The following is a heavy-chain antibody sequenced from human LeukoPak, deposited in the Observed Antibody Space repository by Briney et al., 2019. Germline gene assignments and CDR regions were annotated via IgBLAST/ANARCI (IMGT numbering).Heavy chain of an antibody. CDR2: ISSSGSTI. J-gene: IGHJ4*02. CDR3: ARDRPRGYDSSGYYDY. CDR1: GFTVSSYE. V-gene: IGHV3-48*03. Sequence: GGSLRLSCAASGFTVSSYEMNWVRQAPGKGLEWVSYISSSGSTIYYADSVKGRFTISRDNAKNSLYLQMNSLRAEDTAVYYCARDRPRGYDSSGYYDYWGQGTLVTVSS. D-gene: IGHD3-22*01.